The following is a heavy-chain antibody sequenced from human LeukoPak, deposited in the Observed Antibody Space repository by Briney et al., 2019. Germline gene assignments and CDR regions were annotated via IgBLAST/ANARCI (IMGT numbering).Heavy chain of an antibody. CDR3: ARDRDGYINDGFDI. CDR2: IWNVGTNK. CDR1: LFTSTITT. V-gene: IGHV3-33*01. Sequence: RRSLRLSCALSLFTSTITTTQCGSRAPGKGLEWVAIIWNVGTNKYYTDSVKGGLTISRDNSKNTLYLKMNSLRAEDTAVYYCARDRDGYINDGFDIWGQGTMVTVSS. J-gene: IGHJ3*02. D-gene: IGHD5-24*01.